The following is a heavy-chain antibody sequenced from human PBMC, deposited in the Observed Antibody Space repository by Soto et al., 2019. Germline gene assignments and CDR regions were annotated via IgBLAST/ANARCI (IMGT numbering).Heavy chain of an antibody. Sequence: SETLSLTCTVSGGSISSYYWSWIRQPPGKGLEYIGYIHYSGSTNYKPSLRSRVTISVDTSKNQFSLKLSSVTAADTDVYYCARHWTGLDYWGQGTLVTVSS. V-gene: IGHV4-59*08. CDR3: ARHWTGLDY. J-gene: IGHJ4*02. D-gene: IGHD2-8*02. CDR2: IHYSGST. CDR1: GGSISSYY.